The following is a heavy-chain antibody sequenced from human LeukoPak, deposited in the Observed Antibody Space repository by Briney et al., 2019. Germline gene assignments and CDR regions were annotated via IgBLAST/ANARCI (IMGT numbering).Heavy chain of an antibody. V-gene: IGHV1-8*03. Sequence: ASVKVSCKASGYTFTSYDINWVRQATGQGLKWMGWMNPNSGNTGYAQKFQGRVTITRNTSISTAYMELSSLRSEDTAVYYCARELAGYCSSTSCSLFDPWGQGTLVTVSS. CDR2: MNPNSGNT. CDR1: GYTFTSYD. J-gene: IGHJ5*02. D-gene: IGHD2-2*01. CDR3: ARELAGYCSSTSCSLFDP.